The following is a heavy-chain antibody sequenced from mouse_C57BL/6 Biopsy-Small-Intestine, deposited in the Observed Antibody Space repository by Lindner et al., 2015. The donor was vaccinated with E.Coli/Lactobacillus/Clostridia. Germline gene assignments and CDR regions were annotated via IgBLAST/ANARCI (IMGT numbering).Heavy chain of an antibody. CDR3: ARGGHYRGSAENALDF. CDR2: INPNSGDT. CDR1: GNIFTGFY. D-gene: IGHD1-2*01. J-gene: IGHJ3*01. V-gene: IGHV1-7*01. Sequence: SVKVSCKTFGNIFTGFYIHWVRLAPGQGLEWMGHINPNSGDTKSAQTFQGRVTMTRDASISTAYMELSRLTSHDTAMYYCARGGHYRGSAENALDFWGQGTLVTVSS.